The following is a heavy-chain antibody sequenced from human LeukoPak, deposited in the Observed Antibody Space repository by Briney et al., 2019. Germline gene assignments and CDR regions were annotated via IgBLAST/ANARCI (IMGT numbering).Heavy chain of an antibody. D-gene: IGHD6-19*01. CDR3: ARGRAVAATSEFDY. J-gene: IGHJ4*02. Sequence: SETLSLTCTVSGGSISSSSYYWGWIRQPPGKGLEWIGNIYYSGSTYYNPSLKSRVTISVDASKNQFSLKLSSVTAADTAVYYCARGRAVAATSEFDYWGQGTLVTVSS. CDR2: IYYSGST. V-gene: IGHV4-39*01. CDR1: GGSISSSSYY.